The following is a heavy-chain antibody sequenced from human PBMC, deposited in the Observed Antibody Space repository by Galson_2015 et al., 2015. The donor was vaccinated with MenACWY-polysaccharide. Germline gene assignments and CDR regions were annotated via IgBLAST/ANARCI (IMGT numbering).Heavy chain of an antibody. D-gene: IGHD5-18*01. CDR3: ARDCVERGYSFGCLLP. V-gene: IGHV4-61*02. CDR2: IYTSGST. CDR1: GGSISSDSYY. J-gene: IGHJ5*02. Sequence: TLSLTCTVSGGSISSDSYYWSWIRQPAGKGLEWIGRIYTSGSTSYNPSLKSRVTISIDTSKIQFSLKLSSVTAADTAVYYCARDCVERGYSFGCLLPWGQGTLVTVSS.